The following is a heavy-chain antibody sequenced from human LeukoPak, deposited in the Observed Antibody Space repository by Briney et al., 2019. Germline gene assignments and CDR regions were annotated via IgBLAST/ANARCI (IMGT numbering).Heavy chain of an antibody. CDR3: ARALVFNYYDFWSGYYHWFDP. Sequence: SETLSLTCTVSGGSISSYYWSWIRQPPGKGLEWIGYIYYSGSTNYNPSLKSRVTISVGTSKTQFSLKLSSVTAADTAVYYCARALVFNYYDFWSGYYHWFDPWGQGTLVTVSS. J-gene: IGHJ5*02. CDR2: IYYSGST. V-gene: IGHV4-59*01. CDR1: GGSISSYY. D-gene: IGHD3-3*01.